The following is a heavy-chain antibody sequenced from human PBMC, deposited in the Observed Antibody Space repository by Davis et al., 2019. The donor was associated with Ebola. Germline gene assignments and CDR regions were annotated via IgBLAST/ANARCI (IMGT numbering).Heavy chain of an antibody. CDR1: GFTFRSYS. CDR2: ISSSSSYI. J-gene: IGHJ1*01. Sequence: GESLKISCAASGFTFRSYSLNWVRQAPGKGLEWVSSISSSSSYIYYADSVKGRFTISRDNAKNSLYLQMNSLRAEDTAVYYCARDRYSSSSSEYFQHWGQGTLVTVSS. CDR3: ARDRYSSSSSEYFQH. D-gene: IGHD6-6*01. V-gene: IGHV3-21*01.